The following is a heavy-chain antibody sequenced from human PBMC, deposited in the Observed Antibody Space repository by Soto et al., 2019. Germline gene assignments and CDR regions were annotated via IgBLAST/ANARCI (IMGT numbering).Heavy chain of an antibody. V-gene: IGHV1-69*02. CDR1: GGTFNTYT. Sequence: QVQVVQSGAEVKKPESSVKVSCKPSGGTFNTYTVNWVRLAPGHGLEWMGRFIPILDMANYAQKFQDRVTLTADRSPFTAYMELNSLTSDDTAVYYCAITYCRDNSCPRDFDFWGPGTRVTVSS. CDR2: FIPILDMA. J-gene: IGHJ4*02. D-gene: IGHD2-21*01. CDR3: AITYCRDNSCPRDFDF.